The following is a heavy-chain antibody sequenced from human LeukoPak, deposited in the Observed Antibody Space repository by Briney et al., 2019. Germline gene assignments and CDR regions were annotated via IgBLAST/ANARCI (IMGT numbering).Heavy chain of an antibody. Sequence: GGSLRLSCAASGFTFSSYSMNWVRQAPGKGLEWVSSISRSSSHIYFADSVKGRFTISGDDSKNTLYLQMNNLRADDTAVYYCARDPPAVTTNTYGWGQGTLVTVSS. CDR2: ISRSSSHI. D-gene: IGHD4-11*01. CDR1: GFTFSSYS. CDR3: ARDPPAVTTNTYG. V-gene: IGHV3-21*01. J-gene: IGHJ4*02.